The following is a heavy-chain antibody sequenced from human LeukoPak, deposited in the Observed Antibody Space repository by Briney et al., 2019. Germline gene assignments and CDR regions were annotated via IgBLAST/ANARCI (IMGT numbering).Heavy chain of an antibody. CDR2: IYSSGST. Sequence: ASETLSLTCTVSGGSISSSSYYWGWIRQPPGKGLEWIGYIYSSGSTNYNPSLKSRVTISVDTSKSQFSLKLSSVTAADTAVYFCSREGRWLQLGFDYWGRGTLVTVSS. D-gene: IGHD5-24*01. CDR3: SREGRWLQLGFDY. V-gene: IGHV4-61*01. CDR1: GGSISSSSYY. J-gene: IGHJ4*02.